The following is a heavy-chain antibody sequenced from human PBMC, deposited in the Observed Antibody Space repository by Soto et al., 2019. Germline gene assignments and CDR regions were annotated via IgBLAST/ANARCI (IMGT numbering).Heavy chain of an antibody. J-gene: IGHJ6*04. Sequence: GGSLILSCAASGFTFSSYAMHWVRQAPGKGLEWVAVISYDGSNKYYADSVKGRFTISRDNSKNTLYLQMNSLRAEDTAVYYCARDKFIVEWLLLIYYYYGMEVCGKGTTVTVSS. CDR3: ARDKFIVEWLLLIYYYYGMEV. D-gene: IGHD3-3*01. CDR2: ISYDGSNK. CDR1: GFTFSSYA. V-gene: IGHV3-30-3*01.